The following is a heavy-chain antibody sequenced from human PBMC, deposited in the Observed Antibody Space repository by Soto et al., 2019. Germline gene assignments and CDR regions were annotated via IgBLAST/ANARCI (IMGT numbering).Heavy chain of an antibody. D-gene: IGHD3-10*01. J-gene: IGHJ6*02. Sequence: GASLKVSCKSSGYTLTSYAMHWVRQAPGQRLEWMGWINAGNGNTKYSQKFQGRVTITRDTSASTAYMELSSLRSEDTAVYYCARGRSMVRGVIIIRLSLGYYGMDVWGQGTTVTVSS. V-gene: IGHV1-3*01. CDR1: GYTLTSYA. CDR3: ARGRSMVRGVIIIRLSLGYYGMDV. CDR2: INAGNGNT.